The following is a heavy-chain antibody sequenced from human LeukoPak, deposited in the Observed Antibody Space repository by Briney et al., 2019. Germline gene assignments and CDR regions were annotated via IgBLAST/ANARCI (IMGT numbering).Heavy chain of an antibody. J-gene: IGHJ4*02. CDR3: ARFAVHRRITVAGQFGLDY. CDR1: GFTFSSHG. CDR2: ISPSGGIT. D-gene: IGHD6-19*01. Sequence: GGTLRLSCAASGFTFSSHGMNWVRQAPGKGLEWVSGISPSGGITYYTDSVKGRFTISRDNSKNTVSLQMSRLRGEDTAVYYCARFAVHRRITVAGQFGLDYWGQGTLVSVSS. V-gene: IGHV3-23*01.